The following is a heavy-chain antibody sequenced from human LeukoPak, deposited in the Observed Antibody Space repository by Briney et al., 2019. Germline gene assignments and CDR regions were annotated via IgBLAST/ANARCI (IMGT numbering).Heavy chain of an antibody. CDR3: ARGSGGLYDFWSGYYFGSFDY. CDR2: IYYSGST. Sequence: SETLSLTCTVSGVSISSSSHYWGWIRQPPGKGLEWIGSIYYSGSTYYNPSLKSRVSMSVDTSKNQFSLELSSVTAADTAVFYCARGSGGLYDFWSGYYFGSFDYWGQGTLVTVSS. J-gene: IGHJ4*02. D-gene: IGHD3-3*01. V-gene: IGHV4-39*01. CDR1: GVSISSSSHY.